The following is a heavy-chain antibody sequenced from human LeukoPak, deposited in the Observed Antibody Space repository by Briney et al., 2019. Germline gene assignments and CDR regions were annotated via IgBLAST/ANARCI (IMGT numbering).Heavy chain of an antibody. Sequence: GGSLRLSCAASGFTFSSYAMHWVRQAPGKGLEWVAVISYDGNNKYYADSVKGRFTISRDNSKNTLYLQMNSLRAEDTAVYFCAKDRGRKVAALDYWGQGTLVTVSS. CDR1: GFTFSSYA. V-gene: IGHV3-30-3*01. D-gene: IGHD2-15*01. CDR2: ISYDGNNK. J-gene: IGHJ4*02. CDR3: AKDRGRKVAALDY.